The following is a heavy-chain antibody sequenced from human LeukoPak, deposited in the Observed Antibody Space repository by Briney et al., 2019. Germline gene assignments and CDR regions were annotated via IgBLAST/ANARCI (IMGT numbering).Heavy chain of an antibody. Sequence: GGSLRLSCAASGFTLSSYSMNWVRQAPGKGLEWVSSISSSSSYIYYADSVKGRFTISRDNAKNSLYLQMNSLRAEDTAVYYCARELNELWFGEFPANWFDPWGQGTLVTVSS. J-gene: IGHJ5*02. D-gene: IGHD3-10*01. CDR1: GFTLSSYS. CDR3: ARELNELWFGEFPANWFDP. V-gene: IGHV3-21*01. CDR2: ISSSSSYI.